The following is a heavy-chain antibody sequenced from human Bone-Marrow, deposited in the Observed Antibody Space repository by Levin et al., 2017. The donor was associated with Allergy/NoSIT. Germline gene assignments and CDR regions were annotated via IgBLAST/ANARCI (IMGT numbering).Heavy chain of an antibody. J-gene: IGHJ1*01. Sequence: KAGGSLRLSCTVLGVSVSSHDHYWSWIRQPPGKGLEWIGYIFYNGRTIYNPSLWSRVTMSLDTSKNQFSLTLSSVTAADTAIYFCAREGLGSIWNGYFHQWGPGTLVTVSS. CDR2: IFYNGRT. CDR3: AREGLGSIWNGYFHQ. V-gene: IGHV4-61*08. D-gene: IGHD3-3*01. CDR1: GVSVSSHDHY.